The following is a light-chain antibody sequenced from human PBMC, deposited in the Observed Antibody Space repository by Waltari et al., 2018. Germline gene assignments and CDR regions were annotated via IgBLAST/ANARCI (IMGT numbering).Light chain of an antibody. CDR3: CSYAGNYIWV. Sequence: QSALTQPASVSGSPGQSVTIPCTGASSDTGRYAIVSWYQQHPGNAPKLIICDVSKRPSGVSDRFSGSKSGDTASLTISGLQFEDEADYYCCSYAGNYIWVFGGGTRLTVL. J-gene: IGLJ3*02. CDR2: DVS. CDR1: SSDTGRYAI. V-gene: IGLV2-23*02.